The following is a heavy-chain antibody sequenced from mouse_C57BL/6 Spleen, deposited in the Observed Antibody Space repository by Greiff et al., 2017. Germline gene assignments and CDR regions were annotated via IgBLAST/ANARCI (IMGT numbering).Heavy chain of an antibody. CDR2: IYPGSGST. CDR1: GYTFTSYW. Sequence: QVQLQQPGAELVKPGASVKMSCKASGYTFTSYWITWVKQRPGQGLEWIGDIYPGSGSTNYNEKFKSKATLTVDTSSSTAYMQLSSLTSEDSAVYYCGGSGSNYPAWFAYWGQGTLVTVSA. J-gene: IGHJ3*01. V-gene: IGHV1-55*01. CDR3: GGSGSNYPAWFAY. D-gene: IGHD2-5*01.